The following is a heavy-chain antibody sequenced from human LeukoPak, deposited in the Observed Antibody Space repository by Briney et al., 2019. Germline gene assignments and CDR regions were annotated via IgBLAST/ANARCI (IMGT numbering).Heavy chain of an antibody. J-gene: IGHJ4*02. Sequence: SETLSLTCAVHGGSFSGYYWSWIRQPPGKGLEWIGEINHSGSTNYNPSLKSRITMSVDTSKNQFSLKLSSVTAADTAVYYCAREEDEYSGRTRYFDYWGQGTLVTVSS. D-gene: IGHD1-26*01. CDR1: GGSFSGYY. CDR3: AREEDEYSGRTRYFDY. CDR2: INHSGST. V-gene: IGHV4-34*01.